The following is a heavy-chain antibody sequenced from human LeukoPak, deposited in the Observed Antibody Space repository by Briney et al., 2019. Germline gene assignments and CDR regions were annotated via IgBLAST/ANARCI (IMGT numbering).Heavy chain of an antibody. J-gene: IGHJ4*02. V-gene: IGHV1-69*13. CDR3: ARGHSGYDYDRMGY. Sequence: ASVKVSCKASGGTFSSYALSWVRQAPGQGLEWMGGIIPIFGTANYAQKFQGRVTITADESTSTAYMELSSLRSEDTAVYYCARGHSGYDYDRMGYWGQGTLVTVSS. CDR1: GGTFSSYA. CDR2: IIPIFGTA. D-gene: IGHD5-12*01.